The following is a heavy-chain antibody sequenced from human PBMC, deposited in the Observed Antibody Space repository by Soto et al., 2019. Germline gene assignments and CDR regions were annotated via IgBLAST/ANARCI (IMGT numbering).Heavy chain of an antibody. Sequence: LGLSCAASGFTFNRYSMNWVRQAPGKGLEWVSSVTSSSSSMLYADSVKGRFTISRDDAKDSLFLQMNSLRADDTAVYYCAREADFASSGYVLDYWGQGTLVTVSS. CDR3: AREADFASSGYVLDY. V-gene: IGHV3-21*01. CDR2: VTSSSSSM. D-gene: IGHD3-22*01. J-gene: IGHJ4*02. CDR1: GFTFNRYS.